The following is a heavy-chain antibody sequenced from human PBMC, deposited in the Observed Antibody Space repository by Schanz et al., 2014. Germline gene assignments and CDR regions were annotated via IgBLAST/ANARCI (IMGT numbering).Heavy chain of an antibody. CDR2: ISRDGTTS. V-gene: IGHV3-11*04. Sequence: QVQLVESGGGLVKPGGSLRLSCAASGFTFSDYYMSWIRQAPGKGLEWISYISRDGTTSYYADSVKGRFTISRDNAKNSLYLQMNSLRVEDTAVYYCAKDDTQVNGMDVWGQGTTVTVSS. J-gene: IGHJ6*02. CDR1: GFTFSDYY. CDR3: AKDDTQVNGMDV.